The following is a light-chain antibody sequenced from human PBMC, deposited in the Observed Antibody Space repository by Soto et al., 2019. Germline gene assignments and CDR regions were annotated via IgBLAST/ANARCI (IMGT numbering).Light chain of an antibody. CDR1: QSVSSN. CDR3: QQQKQWPIT. CDR2: GAS. Sequence: ERVMTQSPATLSVSPGERPTLPCKASQSVSSNLAWYQQKPGQXPRXXIYGASTRATGVPARFSGSGSGTEFTITISRLQSEDFEVYYCQQQKQWPITFVQGTRLEIK. V-gene: IGKV3-15*01. J-gene: IGKJ5*01.